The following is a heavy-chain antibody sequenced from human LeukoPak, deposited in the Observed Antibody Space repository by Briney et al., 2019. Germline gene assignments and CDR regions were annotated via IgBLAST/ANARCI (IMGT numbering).Heavy chain of an antibody. CDR2: INHSGST. Sequence: SETLSLTCTVSGGSISSSSYYWSWIRQPPGKGLEWIGEINHSGSTNYNPSLKSRVTISVDTSKNQFSLKLSSVTAANTAAYYCARQIRWLRYWFDPWGQGTLVTVSS. D-gene: IGHD5-12*01. CDR1: GGSISSSSYY. J-gene: IGHJ5*02. V-gene: IGHV4-39*07. CDR3: ARQIRWLRYWFDP.